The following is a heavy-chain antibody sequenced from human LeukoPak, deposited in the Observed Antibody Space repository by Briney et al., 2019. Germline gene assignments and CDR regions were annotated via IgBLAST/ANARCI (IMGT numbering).Heavy chain of an antibody. Sequence: GGSLRLSCAASGFTFSNCAMSWVRQAPGKGLEGVSAIGGSDGVTLYADSVKGRFTVFRDNSKNTLYLEMSNLRVEDTALYYCAKRPNSDSGSYYFDHRGQGTLVTVSS. CDR2: IGGSDGVT. J-gene: IGHJ4*02. V-gene: IGHV3-23*01. CDR3: AKRPNSDSGSYYFDH. CDR1: GFTFSNCA. D-gene: IGHD3-10*01.